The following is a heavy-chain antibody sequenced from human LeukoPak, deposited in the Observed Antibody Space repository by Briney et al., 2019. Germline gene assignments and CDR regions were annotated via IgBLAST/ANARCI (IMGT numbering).Heavy chain of an antibody. CDR2: IYTSGST. CDR1: GGSISSHY. Sequence: SETLSLTCTVSGGSISSHYWSWIRQPPGKGLEWIGYIYTSGSTNYNPSLKSRVTISVDTSKNQFSLKLSSVTAADTAVYYCARHLAPAGWYFDLWGRGTLVTVSS. J-gene: IGHJ2*01. V-gene: IGHV4-4*09. CDR3: ARHLAPAGWYFDL.